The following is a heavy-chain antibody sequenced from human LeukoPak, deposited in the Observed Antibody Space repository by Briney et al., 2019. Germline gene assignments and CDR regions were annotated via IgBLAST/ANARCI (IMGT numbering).Heavy chain of an antibody. CDR2: IYYSGST. CDR1: GGSISSYH. V-gene: IGHV4-59*01. D-gene: IGHD3-9*01. CDR3: ARVGGFTYYDILTGPHFDY. J-gene: IGHJ4*02. Sequence: SETLALTCTVSGGSISSYHWSWIRQPPGKGLEWIGYIYYSGSTNYNPSLKSRVTISVDTSKNQFSLKLSSVTAADTAVYYCARVGGFTYYDILTGPHFDYWGQGTLVTVSS.